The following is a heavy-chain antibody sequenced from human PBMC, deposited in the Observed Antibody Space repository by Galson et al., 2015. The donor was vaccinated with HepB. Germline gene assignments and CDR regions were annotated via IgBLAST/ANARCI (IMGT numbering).Heavy chain of an antibody. J-gene: IGHJ4*02. CDR3: AKALRGSLVYFDY. CDR1: GFTFSSYA. D-gene: IGHD3-16*01. Sequence: SLRLSCAASGFTFSSYAMSWVRQAPGKGLEWVSAISGSGGSTYYADSVKGRFTISRDNSKNTLYLQMNSLRAEDTAVYYCAKALRGSLVYFDYWGQGTLVTVSS. V-gene: IGHV3-23*01. CDR2: ISGSGGST.